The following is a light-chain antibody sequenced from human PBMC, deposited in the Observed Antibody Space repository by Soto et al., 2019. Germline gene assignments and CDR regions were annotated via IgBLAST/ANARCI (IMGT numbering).Light chain of an antibody. J-gene: IGKJ4*01. CDR3: HHYGSTLLP. CDR1: QRVSRSN. Sequence: IVLTQSPGTLSLSPGERATLSWKSSQRVSRSNIGWYQQKPGQAPSLLIYGASKRTTGVPDRFSGSGSDTEITLIISRLEPEDFAVYYCHHYGSTLLPFGGGTKV. CDR2: GAS. V-gene: IGKV3-20*01.